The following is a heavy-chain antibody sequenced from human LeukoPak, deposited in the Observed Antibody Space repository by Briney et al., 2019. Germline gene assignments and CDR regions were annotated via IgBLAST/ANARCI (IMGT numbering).Heavy chain of an antibody. CDR3: AKTRPGYSSSWSGAFDY. CDR2: ISGSGGST. J-gene: IGHJ4*02. CDR1: GFTFSSYA. V-gene: IGHV3-23*01. D-gene: IGHD6-13*01. Sequence: GGSLRLSCAASGFTFSSYAMSWVRQAPGKGLEWVSAISGSGGSTYYADSVKGRFTISRDISKNTLYLQMNSLRAEDTAVYYCAKTRPGYSSSWSGAFDYWGQGTLVTVSS.